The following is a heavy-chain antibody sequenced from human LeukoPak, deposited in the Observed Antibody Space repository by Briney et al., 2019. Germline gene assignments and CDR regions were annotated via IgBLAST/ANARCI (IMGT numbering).Heavy chain of an antibody. CDR1: GYIFTSYG. CDR3: ARDRRSYCSGANCDSGTDY. J-gene: IGHJ4*02. Sequence: ASVKVSCKASGYIFTSYGISWVRQAPGQGLEWMGWISAYNGNRNYAQKFQGRVTMTTDTSTSTANMELRSLRSDDTAVYYCARDRRSYCSGANCDSGTDYWGQGTLVTVSS. V-gene: IGHV1-18*01. D-gene: IGHD2-15*01. CDR2: ISAYNGNR.